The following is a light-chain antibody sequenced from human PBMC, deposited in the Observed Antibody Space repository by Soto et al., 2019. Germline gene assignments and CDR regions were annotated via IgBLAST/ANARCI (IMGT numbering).Light chain of an antibody. CDR1: SSNIGSNS. CDR2: SNN. J-gene: IGLJ2*01. V-gene: IGLV1-44*01. Sequence: QSVLTQPPLVSGTPGQTVTISCSGGSSNIGSNSVNWYQQLPGTAPKLLIYSNNQRPSGVPDRFSGSKSATSASLAISGLQSEDEVDYYCAAWDDSLNGVVFGGGTKLTVL. CDR3: AAWDDSLNGVV.